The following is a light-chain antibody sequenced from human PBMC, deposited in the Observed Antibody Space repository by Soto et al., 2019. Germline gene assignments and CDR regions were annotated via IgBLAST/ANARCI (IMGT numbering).Light chain of an antibody. Sequence: DLQMTQSPSSVSASVGDRVTISCRASQGIRSWLAWYQQKPGKAPKLLIFAASTLQSGVPSRFSGSGSGTDFTLTISSLQPEDFATYYCQQANSFPFTFGPGTKVDIE. V-gene: IGKV1-12*02. CDR2: AAS. CDR1: QGIRSW. CDR3: QQANSFPFT. J-gene: IGKJ3*01.